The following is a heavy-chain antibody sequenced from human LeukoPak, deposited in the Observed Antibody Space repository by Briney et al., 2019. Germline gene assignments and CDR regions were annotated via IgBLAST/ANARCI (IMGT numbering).Heavy chain of an antibody. J-gene: IGHJ3*02. CDR2: IYIGGST. D-gene: IGHD2-2*01. Sequence: SETLSLTCIVSGGSISSYYWNWIRQSAGKGLEWIGRIYIGGSTSYNPSLKSRVSMPVDTSKMQFSLNLTSVTAADTAMYYCARGPRMVAMNGYAFDIWGPGTTVIVSS. CDR1: GGSISSYY. CDR3: ARGPRMVAMNGYAFDI. V-gene: IGHV4-4*07.